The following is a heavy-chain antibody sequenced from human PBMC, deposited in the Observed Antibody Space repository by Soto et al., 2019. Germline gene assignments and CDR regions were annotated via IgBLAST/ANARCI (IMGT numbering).Heavy chain of an antibody. CDR1: GFTFSGSA. V-gene: IGHV3-73*01. J-gene: IGHJ3*02. Sequence: VGSLRLSCAASGFTFSGSAMHWVLQASGKGLEWVGRIRSKANSYATAYAASVKGRFTISRDDSKNTAYLQMNSLKTEDTAVYYCTRLGAHGAFDIWGQGTMVTVSS. CDR2: IRSKANSYAT. CDR3: TRLGAHGAFDI.